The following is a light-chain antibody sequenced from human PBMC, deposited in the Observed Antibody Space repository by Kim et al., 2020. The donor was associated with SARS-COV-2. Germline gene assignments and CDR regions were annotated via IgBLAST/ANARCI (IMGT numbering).Light chain of an antibody. V-gene: IGKV1-12*01. CDR2: AAS. J-gene: IGKJ4*01. CDR3: QQANSFPLT. Sequence: ASVGDTVTLTCRASQVISSWLAWYQQEPGKAPTLLVYAASGLQSGVPSRFSGSGSGTDFTLTISSLQPEDFATYYCQQANSFPLTFGGGTKVDIK. CDR1: QVISSW.